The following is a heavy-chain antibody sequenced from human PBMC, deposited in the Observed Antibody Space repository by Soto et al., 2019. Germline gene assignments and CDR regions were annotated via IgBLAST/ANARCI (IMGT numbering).Heavy chain of an antibody. CDR3: ARHAMAGRNSLDCWGELSD. Sequence: VQLVQSGPEVRRPGSSVNVSCTASDDSFATHAISWVRQAPRQGLEWMGGVIPMFGTPKDSPNFLGRVSISADASTGSAYLFLRDLQPGDTAVYYCARHAMAGRNSLDCWGELSDWGLGTLVTVSS. J-gene: IGHJ1*01. D-gene: IGHD3-16*02. CDR2: VIPMFGTP. CDR1: DDSFATHA. V-gene: IGHV1-69*01.